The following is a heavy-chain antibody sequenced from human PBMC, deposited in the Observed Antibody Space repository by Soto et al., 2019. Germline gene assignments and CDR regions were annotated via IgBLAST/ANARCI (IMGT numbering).Heavy chain of an antibody. CDR1: GFTFSGSA. Sequence: AVGSLRLSCAASGFTFSGSAMHWVRQASGKGLEWVGRIRSKANSYATAYAASVKGRFTISRDDSKNTAYLQMNSLKTEDTAVYYCTRGTMVRGVIIDNWFDPWGQGTLVTVS. D-gene: IGHD3-10*01. CDR2: IRSKANSYAT. CDR3: TRGTMVRGVIIDNWFDP. J-gene: IGHJ5*02. V-gene: IGHV3-73*01.